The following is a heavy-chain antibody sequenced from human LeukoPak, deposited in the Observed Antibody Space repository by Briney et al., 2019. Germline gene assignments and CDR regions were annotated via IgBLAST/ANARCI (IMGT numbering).Heavy chain of an antibody. CDR2: ISWNSGSI. CDR1: GFTFDDYA. J-gene: IGHJ5*02. Sequence: GGSLRLPCAASGFTFDDYAMHWVRQAPGKGLEWVSGISWNSGSIGYADSVKGRLTISRDNAKNSLYLQMNSLRAEDTALYYCAKDATFLYYDFWSGYSYNWFDPWGQGTLVTVSS. CDR3: AKDATFLYYDFWSGYSYNWFDP. V-gene: IGHV3-9*01. D-gene: IGHD3-3*01.